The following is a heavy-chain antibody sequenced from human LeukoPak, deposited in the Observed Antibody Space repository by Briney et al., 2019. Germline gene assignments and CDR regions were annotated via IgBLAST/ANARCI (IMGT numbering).Heavy chain of an antibody. CDR3: ARDINAYGDSPSDY. Sequence: GASVKVSCKTSGYTFSSKGITWVRQAPGQGLEWLGWISVYNGNTKYAQKLQGRVTMTTDTSTTTVYMELSSLRSDDTAMYYCARDINAYGDSPSDYWGQGTLVTV. V-gene: IGHV1-18*01. CDR2: ISVYNGNT. CDR1: GYTFSSKG. J-gene: IGHJ4*02. D-gene: IGHD4-17*01.